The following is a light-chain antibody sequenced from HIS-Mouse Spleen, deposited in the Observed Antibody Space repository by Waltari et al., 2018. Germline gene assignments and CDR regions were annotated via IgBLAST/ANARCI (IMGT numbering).Light chain of an antibody. J-gene: IGKJ4*01. CDR2: GAS. Sequence: EIVFTQSPGTLSLSPRERDTLSCRASHSVSSSYLAWYQQKPGQAPRLLIYGASSRATGIPDRFSGSGSGTDFTLTISRLEPEDFAVYYCQQYGSSPLTFGGGTKVEIK. CDR1: HSVSSSY. CDR3: QQYGSSPLT. V-gene: IGKV3-20*01.